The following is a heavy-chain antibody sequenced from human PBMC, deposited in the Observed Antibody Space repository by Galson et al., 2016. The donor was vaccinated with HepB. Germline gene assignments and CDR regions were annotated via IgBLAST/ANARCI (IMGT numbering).Heavy chain of an antibody. J-gene: IGHJ4*02. Sequence: SLRLSCAAAEFSFSSSWMTWVRQAPGKGLEWVANIRPDGIEINFVDSVRGRFTISRDNAKNSVYLQMHNLIVEDTAVYYCATLTHGNGGGDYWGQGTLVTVSS. CDR1: EFSFSSSW. V-gene: IGHV3-7*03. CDR3: ATLTHGNGGGDY. D-gene: IGHD3-16*01. CDR2: IRPDGIEI.